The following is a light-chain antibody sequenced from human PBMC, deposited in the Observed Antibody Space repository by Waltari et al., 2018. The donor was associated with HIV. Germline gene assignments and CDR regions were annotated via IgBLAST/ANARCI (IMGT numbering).Light chain of an antibody. Sequence: SYVLIQPPSVSVAPGPTATITCGGNNIESKNVHVYQQKPGPAPVPAVSDDHDRPPGIPERVSGSNSGNTATLTISRVEAGDEADYYCQVWDSSRGLSFVFGSGTKVTVL. CDR2: DDH. CDR3: QVWDSSRGLSFV. V-gene: IGLV3-21*02. J-gene: IGLJ1*01. CDR1: NIESKN.